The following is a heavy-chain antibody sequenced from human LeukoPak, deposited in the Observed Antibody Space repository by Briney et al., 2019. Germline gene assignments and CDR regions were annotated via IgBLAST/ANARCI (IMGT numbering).Heavy chain of an antibody. CDR1: GGSISSSSSY. CDR3: ARGQSSYGYHYYYYMDV. V-gene: IGHV4-39*07. J-gene: IGHJ6*03. CDR2: IYYSGSS. D-gene: IGHD5-18*01. Sequence: PSETLSLTCSVSGGSISSSSSYWGWIRQPPGKGLEWIGSIYYSGSSFDNPALKSRVTISVDTSKNQFSLKLSSVTAADTAVYYCARGQSSYGYHYYYYMDVWGKGTTVTISS.